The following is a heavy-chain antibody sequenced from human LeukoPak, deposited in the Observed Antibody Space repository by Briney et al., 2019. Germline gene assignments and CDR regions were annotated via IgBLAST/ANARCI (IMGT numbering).Heavy chain of an antibody. D-gene: IGHD4-17*01. CDR3: ARAGDYGEGRARDDAFDI. V-gene: IGHV3-48*03. CDR2: ISSSGSTI. J-gene: IGHJ3*02. CDR1: GFTFSSYE. Sequence: GGSLRLSCAASGFTFSSYEMNWVRQAPGKGLEWVSYISSSGSTIYYADSVKGRFTISRDNAKNSLYLQMNSLRAEDTALYYCARAGDYGEGRARDDAFDIWGQGTMVTVSS.